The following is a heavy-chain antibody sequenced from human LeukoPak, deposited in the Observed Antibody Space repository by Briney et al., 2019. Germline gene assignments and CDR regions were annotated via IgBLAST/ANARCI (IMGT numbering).Heavy chain of an antibody. Sequence: SETLSLTCTVSGGSVSSNSYFWGWIRQPPGKGLEWVGSIYYSGSTYYNPSLKSRVTISADTSKNQFSLKLTSVTAADTAVYYCARRRSRAYFEYWGQGTLVAASS. CDR3: ARRRSRAYFEY. CDR2: IYYSGST. V-gene: IGHV4-39*01. J-gene: IGHJ4*02. CDR1: GGSVSSNSYF. D-gene: IGHD6-19*01.